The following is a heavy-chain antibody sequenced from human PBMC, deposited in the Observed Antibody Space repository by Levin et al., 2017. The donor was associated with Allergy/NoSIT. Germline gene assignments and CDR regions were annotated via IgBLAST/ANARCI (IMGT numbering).Heavy chain of an antibody. CDR1: GYTFTSYA. CDR2: INAGNGNT. V-gene: IGHV1-3*01. Sequence: GESLKISCKASGYTFTSYAMHWVRQAPGQRLEWMGWINAGNGNTKYSQKFQGRVTITRDTSASTAYMELSSLRSEDTAVYYCARDWDSYGDYRWWFDPWGQGTLVTVSS. CDR3: ARDWDSYGDYRWWFDP. J-gene: IGHJ5*02. D-gene: IGHD4-17*01.